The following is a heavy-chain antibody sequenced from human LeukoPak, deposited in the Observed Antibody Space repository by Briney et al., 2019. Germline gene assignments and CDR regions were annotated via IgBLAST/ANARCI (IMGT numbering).Heavy chain of an antibody. J-gene: IGHJ6*03. D-gene: IGHD6-13*01. CDR3: ARGGSIAAAGIGYYYYYMDV. Sequence: ASVTVSCKASGYTFTSYDINWVRQATGQGLEWMGWMNPNSGNTGYAQKFQGRVTMTRNTSISTAYMELSSLRSEDTAVYYCARGGSIAAAGIGYYYYYMDVWGKGTTVTVSS. CDR2: MNPNSGNT. CDR1: GYTFTSYD. V-gene: IGHV1-8*01.